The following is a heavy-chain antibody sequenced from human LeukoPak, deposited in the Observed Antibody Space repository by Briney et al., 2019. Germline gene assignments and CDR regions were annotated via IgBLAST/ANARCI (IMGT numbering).Heavy chain of an antibody. J-gene: IGHJ4*02. CDR2: IDWDDDK. Sequence: ESGPALVKPTQTLTLTCTFSGFSLRSTGMCVTWIRQPPGKALEWLARIDWDDDKYYRPSLETRLSTSKDTSINQVVLTMTNMEPEDTATYYCARIVSIRSGTYFEDSWGQGTLVTVSS. CDR1: GFSLRSTGMC. V-gene: IGHV2-70*11. D-gene: IGHD1-26*01. CDR3: ARIVSIRSGTYFEDS.